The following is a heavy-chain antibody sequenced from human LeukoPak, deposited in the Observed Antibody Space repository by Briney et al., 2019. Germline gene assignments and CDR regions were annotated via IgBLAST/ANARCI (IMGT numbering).Heavy chain of an antibody. CDR3: ASEGGYCSGGSCPGLQ. V-gene: IGHV3-48*01. J-gene: IGHJ4*02. CDR2: ISSSSSTI. CDR1: GFTFSSYS. Sequence: GGSLRLSCAASGFTFSSYSMNWVRQAPGKGLEWVSYISSSSSTIYYADSVKGRFTISRDNAKNSLYLQMNSLRAEDTAVYYCASEGGYCSGGSCPGLQWGQGTLVTVSS. D-gene: IGHD2-15*01.